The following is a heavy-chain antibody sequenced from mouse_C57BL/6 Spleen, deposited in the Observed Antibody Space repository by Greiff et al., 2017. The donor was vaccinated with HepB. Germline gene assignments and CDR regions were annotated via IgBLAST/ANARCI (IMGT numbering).Heavy chain of an antibody. D-gene: IGHD1-1*01. Sequence: QVTLKVCGPGILQSSQTLSLTCSFSGFSLSTSGMGVSWIRQPSGKGLEWLAHIYWDDDKRYNPSLKSRLTISKDTSRNQVFLKITSVDTADTATYYCARDYYGSSYLFAYWGQGTLVTVSA. CDR3: ARDYYGSSYLFAY. CDR2: IYWDDDK. V-gene: IGHV8-12*01. CDR1: GFSLSTSGMG. J-gene: IGHJ3*01.